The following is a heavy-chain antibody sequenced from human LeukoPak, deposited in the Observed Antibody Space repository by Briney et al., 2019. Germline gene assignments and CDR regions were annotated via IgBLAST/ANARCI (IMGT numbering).Heavy chain of an antibody. CDR2: IFYSGSS. CDR3: EGRAARFFDY. J-gene: IGHJ4*02. V-gene: IGHV4-59*01. D-gene: IGHD3-10*01. Sequence: SETLSLTCTVSGDSLNSYYWSWIRQPPGEGLQWIGYIFYSGSSNYNASLRSRVAISVDTSKNQFSLKLTSVTAADTAVYYCEGRAARFFDYWGQGILVTVSS. CDR1: GDSLNSYY.